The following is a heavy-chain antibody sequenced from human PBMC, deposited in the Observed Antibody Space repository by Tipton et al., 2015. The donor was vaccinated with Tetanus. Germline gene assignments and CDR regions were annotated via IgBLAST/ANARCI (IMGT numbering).Heavy chain of an antibody. V-gene: IGHV4-34*01. CDR3: ASTITGTTVDY. CDR1: GGSFSGYY. CDR2: INHSGST. Sequence: TLSLTCAVYGGSFSGYYWSWIRQPPGKGLEWIGEINHSGSTNYNPSLKSRVTISVDTSKNQFSLKLSSVTAADTAVYYCASTITGTTVDYWGQGTLVTVSS. D-gene: IGHD1-7*01. J-gene: IGHJ4*02.